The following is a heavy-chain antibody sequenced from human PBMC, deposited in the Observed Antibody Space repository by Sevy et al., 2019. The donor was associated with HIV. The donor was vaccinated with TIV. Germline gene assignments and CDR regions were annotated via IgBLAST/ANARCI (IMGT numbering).Heavy chain of an antibody. D-gene: IGHD2-15*01. CDR3: ARVFPYSSGGSCYSPYDAFDI. Sequence: ASVKVSCKASGYTFTGHYMHWVRQAPGQGLEWMGWINPNSGSTDYAQKFQGRVTLTRDTSISTAYLELSRLTSDDTAVYYCARVFPYSSGGSCYSPYDAFDIWGQGTMVTV. J-gene: IGHJ3*02. CDR1: GYTFTGHY. CDR2: INPNSGST. V-gene: IGHV1-2*02.